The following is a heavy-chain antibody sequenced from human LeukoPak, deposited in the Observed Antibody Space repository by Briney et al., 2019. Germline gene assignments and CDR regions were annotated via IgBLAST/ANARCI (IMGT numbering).Heavy chain of an antibody. CDR3: ARDGVGVLRFLEWLTSIFDY. V-gene: IGHV3-30-3*01. J-gene: IGHJ4*02. Sequence: PGGSLRLSCATSRFTFSSYAMHWVRQAPGKGLEWVAVISYDGSNKYYADSVKGRFTISRDNSKNTLYLQMNSLRAEDTAVYYCARDGVGVLRFLEWLTSIFDYWGQGTLVTVSS. CDR1: RFTFSSYA. D-gene: IGHD3-3*01. CDR2: ISYDGSNK.